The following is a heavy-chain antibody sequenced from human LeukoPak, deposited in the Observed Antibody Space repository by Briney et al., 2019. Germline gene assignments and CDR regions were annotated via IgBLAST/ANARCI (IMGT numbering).Heavy chain of an antibody. J-gene: IGHJ4*02. Sequence: PSETLSLTCTVSGGSISSYYWSWIRQPPGKGLEWIGYIYYSGSTNYNPSLKSRVTISVDTSKNQFSLKLSSVTAADTAVYYCARQNRRYYFDYWGQGTLVTVSS. D-gene: IGHD2/OR15-2a*01. V-gene: IGHV4-59*08. CDR1: GGSISSYY. CDR3: ARQNRRYYFDY. CDR2: IYYSGST.